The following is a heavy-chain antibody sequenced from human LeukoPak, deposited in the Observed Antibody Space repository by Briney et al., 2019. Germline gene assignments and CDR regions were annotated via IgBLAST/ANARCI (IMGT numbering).Heavy chain of an antibody. D-gene: IGHD3-22*01. CDR3: ARGPVYYYDSSGYSPFDY. CDR2: ISGSGGTT. Sequence: GGSLRLSCAASGFTFSSYTMSWVRQAPGKGLEWVAAISGSGGTTYYADSVKGRFTISRDHSKNTLYLQMNSLRAEDTAVYYCARGPVYYYDSSGYSPFDYWGQGTLVTVSS. V-gene: IGHV3-23*01. J-gene: IGHJ4*02. CDR1: GFTFSSYT.